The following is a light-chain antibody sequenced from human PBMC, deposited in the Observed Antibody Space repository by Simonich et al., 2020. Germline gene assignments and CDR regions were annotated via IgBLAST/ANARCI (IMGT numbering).Light chain of an antibody. CDR3: QSADSSGTYVV. Sequence: SYELTQPPSVSVSPGQTARITCSGDALPKQYAYWYPQKPGQSPVLVIYKDSERPSGIPDRFSVSSTGTTVTLTISGVQAEDEADYYCQSADSSGTYVVFGGGTKLTVL. J-gene: IGLJ2*01. CDR2: KDS. CDR1: ALPKQY. V-gene: IGLV3-25*03.